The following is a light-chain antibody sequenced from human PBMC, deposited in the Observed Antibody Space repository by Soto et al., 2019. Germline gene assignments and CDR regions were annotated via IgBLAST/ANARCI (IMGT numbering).Light chain of an antibody. CDR2: GAS. V-gene: IGKV3-15*01. CDR3: QQYNNWPWT. J-gene: IGKJ1*01. CDR1: QSVSSN. Sequence: EIVMTQSPATPSLSPGERATLSCRASQSVSSNLAWYQQKPGQAPRLLIYGASTRATGIPDRFSGSGSGTEFTLTISSLLSEDLAVYYCQQYNNWPWTFGQGTKVEI.